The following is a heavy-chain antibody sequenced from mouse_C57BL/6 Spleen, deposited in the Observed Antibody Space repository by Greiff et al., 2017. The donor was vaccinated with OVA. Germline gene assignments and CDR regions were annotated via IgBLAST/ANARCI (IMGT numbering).Heavy chain of an antibody. CDR2: IWTGGGT. D-gene: IGHD1-1*01. Sequence: VQGVESGPGLVAPSQSLSITCTVSGFSLTSYAISWVRQPPGKGLEWLGVIWTGGGTNYNSALKSRLSISKDNSKSQVFLKMNSLQTDDTARYYCARHADYYGSHYFDYWGQGTTLTVSS. V-gene: IGHV2-9-1*01. CDR3: ARHADYYGSHYFDY. CDR1: GFSLTSYA. J-gene: IGHJ2*01.